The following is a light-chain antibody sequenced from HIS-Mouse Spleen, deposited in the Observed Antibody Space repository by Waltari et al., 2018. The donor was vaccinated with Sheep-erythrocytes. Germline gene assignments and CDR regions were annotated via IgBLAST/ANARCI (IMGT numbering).Light chain of an antibody. J-gene: IGLJ2*01. CDR1: SANIRAGND. CDR3: QSYDSSLSAVV. CDR2: GNS. Sequence: QSVLTQPPSLAGAPGPRVTLSRTGTSANIRAGNDVPWYQQLPGTAPKLLIYGNSNRPSGVPDRFSCSKSGTSASLAITGLQAEDEADYYCQSYDSSLSAVVFGGGTKLTVL. V-gene: IGLV1-40*01.